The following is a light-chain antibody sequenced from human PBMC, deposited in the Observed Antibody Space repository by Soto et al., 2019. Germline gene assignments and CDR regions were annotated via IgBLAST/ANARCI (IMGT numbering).Light chain of an antibody. CDR1: QSVSSN. CDR2: GAS. Sequence: EIVMTQSPATLSVSPGERATLSCRASQSVSSNLAWYQQKPGQAPRLLIYGASTRATGIPARFSGSGSGTEXXXTIXXLQSEDFAVXYCQQYNNWPPWTFGQGTKVEIK. J-gene: IGKJ1*01. CDR3: QQYNNWPPWT. V-gene: IGKV3-15*01.